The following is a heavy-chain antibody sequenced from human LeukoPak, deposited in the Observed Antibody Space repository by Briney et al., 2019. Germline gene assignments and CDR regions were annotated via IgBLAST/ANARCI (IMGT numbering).Heavy chain of an antibody. V-gene: IGHV4-39*07. Sequence: SETLSLTCTVSGGSISSSSYYWGWIRQPPGKGLEWIGSIYYSGSTYYNPSLKSRVTISVDTSKNQFSLKLSSVTAADTAVYYCARALLLYYDSSGYQGAFDIWGQGTMVTVSS. D-gene: IGHD3-22*01. CDR2: IYYSGST. CDR3: ARALLLYYDSSGYQGAFDI. CDR1: GGSISSSSYY. J-gene: IGHJ3*02.